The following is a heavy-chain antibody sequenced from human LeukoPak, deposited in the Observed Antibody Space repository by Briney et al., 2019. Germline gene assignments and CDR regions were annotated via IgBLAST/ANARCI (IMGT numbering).Heavy chain of an antibody. V-gene: IGHV4-34*01. CDR2: INHSGST. J-gene: IGHJ6*02. Sequence: PSETLSLTCAVYDGSFSGYYWSWIRQPPGKGLEWIGEINHSGSTNYNPSLKSRVTISVDTSKNQFSLKLSSVTAADTAVYYCASLNWNYGGNYYYYYDMDVWGQGTTVTVSS. CDR1: DGSFSGYY. D-gene: IGHD1-7*01. CDR3: ASLNWNYGGNYYYYYDMDV.